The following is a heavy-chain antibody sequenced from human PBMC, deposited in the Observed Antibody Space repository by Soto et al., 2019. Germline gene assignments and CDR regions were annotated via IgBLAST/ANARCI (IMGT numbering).Heavy chain of an antibody. CDR2: IIPIFGTA. V-gene: IGHV1-69*13. CDR3: ARDPDPKDSSGYYDFDY. Sequence: ASVKVSCKASGGTFSSYAISWVRLAPGQGLEWMGGIIPIFGTANYAQKFQGRVTITADESTSTAYMELSSLRSEDTAVYYCARDPDPKDSSGYYDFDYWGQGTLVTVSS. J-gene: IGHJ4*02. CDR1: GGTFSSYA. D-gene: IGHD3-22*01.